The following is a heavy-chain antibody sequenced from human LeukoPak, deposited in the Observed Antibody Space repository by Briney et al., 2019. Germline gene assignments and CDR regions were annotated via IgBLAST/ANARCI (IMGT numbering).Heavy chain of an antibody. D-gene: IGHD3-22*01. CDR3: ARGFWYDSSGYYYDDAFDI. CDR2: IYTSGNT. V-gene: IGHV4-4*07. CDR1: GGSISSYY. Sequence: SETLSLTCTVSGGSISSYYWSWIRQPAGKGLEWIGRIYTSGNTNYNPSLKSRVTMSVDTSKNQFSLKLSSVTAADTAVYYCARGFWYDSSGYYYDDAFDIWGQGTMVTVSS. J-gene: IGHJ3*02.